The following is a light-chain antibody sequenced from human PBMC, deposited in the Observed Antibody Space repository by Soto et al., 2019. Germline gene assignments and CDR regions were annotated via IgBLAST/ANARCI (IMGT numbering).Light chain of an antibody. V-gene: IGKV3-20*01. CDR3: QQYGSSQWT. Sequence: ENVFTQSPGTPSLSPGEKATLSCRASQSVSSSYLAWYQQKPGQAPRLLIYGASSRATGIPDRFSGSGSGTDFTLTISRLEPEDFAVYYCQQYGSSQWTFGQGTKVDIK. CDR2: GAS. J-gene: IGKJ1*01. CDR1: QSVSSSY.